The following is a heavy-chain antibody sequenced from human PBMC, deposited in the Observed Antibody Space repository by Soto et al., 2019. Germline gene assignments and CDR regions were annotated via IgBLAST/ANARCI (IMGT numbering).Heavy chain of an antibody. CDR2: INPNSGGT. D-gene: IGHD6-13*01. CDR3: ARVDRPQLVPEDAFDI. V-gene: IGHV1-2*02. Sequence: ASVKVSCKASGYTFTGYYMHWVRQAPGQGLEWMGWINPNSGGTNYAQKFQGRVTMTRDTSISTAYMELSRLRSDDTAVYYCARVDRPQLVPEDAFDIWGQGTRVTVS. J-gene: IGHJ3*02. CDR1: GYTFTGYY.